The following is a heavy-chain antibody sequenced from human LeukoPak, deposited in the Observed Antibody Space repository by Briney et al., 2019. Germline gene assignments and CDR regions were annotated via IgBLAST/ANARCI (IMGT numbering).Heavy chain of an antibody. CDR2: IYSGGST. Sequence: PGGSLRLSCAASGFTVSSNYMSWVRQAPGKGLEWVSVIYSGGSTYYADSVKGRFTISRDNSKNTLYLQMNSLRAEDTAVYYCARVPYYDGSGYPDDYWGQGTLVTVSS. J-gene: IGHJ4*02. CDR3: ARVPYYDGSGYPDDY. V-gene: IGHV3-53*01. CDR1: GFTVSSNY. D-gene: IGHD3-22*01.